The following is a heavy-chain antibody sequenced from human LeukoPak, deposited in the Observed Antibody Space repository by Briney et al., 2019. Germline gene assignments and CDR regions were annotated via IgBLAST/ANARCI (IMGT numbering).Heavy chain of an antibody. V-gene: IGHV4-39*07. Sequence: SETLSLTCTVSGGSISSSSYYWGWIRQPPGKGLEWIGSIYYSGSTNYNPSLKSRVTISVDTSTNQFSLNLSSVTAADTAVYYCAREGGGSTANWFDPWGQGTLVTVSS. CDR2: IYYSGST. J-gene: IGHJ5*02. CDR3: AREGGGSTANWFDP. D-gene: IGHD2-2*01. CDR1: GGSISSSSYY.